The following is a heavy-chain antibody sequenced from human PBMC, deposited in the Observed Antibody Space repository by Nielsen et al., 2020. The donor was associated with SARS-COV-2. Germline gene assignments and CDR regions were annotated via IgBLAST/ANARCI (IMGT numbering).Heavy chain of an antibody. CDR3: ARRDGRYYFDY. Sequence: WVRQAPGQGLEWMGGLIPIFGTPIYAQKFQDRVTITADVSTSTASMELTSLRSEDTAVYYCARRDGRYYFDYWGQGTLVTVSS. V-gene: IGHV1-69*01. D-gene: IGHD5-24*01. CDR2: LIPIFGTP. J-gene: IGHJ4*02.